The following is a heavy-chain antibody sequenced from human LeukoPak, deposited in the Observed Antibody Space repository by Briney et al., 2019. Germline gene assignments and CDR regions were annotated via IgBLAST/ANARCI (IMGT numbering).Heavy chain of an antibody. Sequence: PGGSLRLSCSASGFTFSSYAMHWVRQARGKGLEYVSAISSNGGSTYYADSVKGRFTISRDNSKNTLYLQMSSLRAEDTAVYYCVKKSSGSRKSAFDNWGQGTLVTVSS. V-gene: IGHV3-64D*09. D-gene: IGHD1-26*01. CDR2: ISSNGGST. CDR1: GFTFSSYA. J-gene: IGHJ4*02. CDR3: VKKSSGSRKSAFDN.